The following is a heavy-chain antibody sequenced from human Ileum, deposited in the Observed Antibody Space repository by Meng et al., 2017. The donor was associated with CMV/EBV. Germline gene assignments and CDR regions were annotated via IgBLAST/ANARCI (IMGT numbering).Heavy chain of an antibody. J-gene: IGHJ4*02. V-gene: IGHV3-48*04. CDR2: ITSSTSST. D-gene: IGHD1-7*01. CDR3: ARAPRPNSGFES. Sequence: GGSLRLSCAASTFSLSKYNLNWVRQAPGKGLEWIAQITSSTSSTYYRDSVQGRFTTTRDNAKNLLFLQMNSLTAGDTAVYYWARAPRPNSGFESWGQGTLVTVSS. CDR1: TFSLSKYN.